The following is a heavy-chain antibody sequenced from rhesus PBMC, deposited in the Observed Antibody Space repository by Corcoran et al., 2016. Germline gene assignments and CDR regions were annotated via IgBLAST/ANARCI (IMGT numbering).Heavy chain of an antibody. D-gene: IGHD6-31*01. J-gene: IGHJ5-1*01. Sequence: QLQLQESGPGLVKPSETLSLTCAVSGGSISSNYWCWIRQPPGKGLEWIGRISGSGGSTDYKPPLKSRVTISTDTSKNQFSLKLSSVTAADTAVYYCARIHSSGWYRFDVWGAGVLVTVSS. CDR1: GGSISSNY. CDR2: ISGSGGST. CDR3: ARIHSSGWYRFDV. V-gene: IGHV4-173*01.